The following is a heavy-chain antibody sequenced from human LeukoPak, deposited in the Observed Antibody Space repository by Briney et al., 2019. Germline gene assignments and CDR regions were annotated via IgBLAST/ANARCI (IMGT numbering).Heavy chain of an antibody. D-gene: IGHD1/OR15-1a*01. CDR1: GFTFTTFG. Sequence: GGSLRLSCAASGFTFTTFGIHWVRQAPGKGLEWVAAISPDGNIEYYTDSVKGRFTISRDNSKNMIYLQMDSLRGEDSAVYYCAKINNDDDYWGQGTLVTVSS. CDR2: ISPDGNIE. J-gene: IGHJ4*02. V-gene: IGHV3-30*18. CDR3: AKINNDDDY.